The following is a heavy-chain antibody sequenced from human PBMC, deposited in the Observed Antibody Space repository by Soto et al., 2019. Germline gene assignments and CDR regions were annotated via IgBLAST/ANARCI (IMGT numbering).Heavy chain of an antibody. D-gene: IGHD6-13*01. Sequence: ESGGGVVQPGRSLRLSCAASGFTFSSYGMHWVRQAPGKGLEWVAVISYDGSNKYYADSVKGRFTISRDNSKNTLYLQMNSLRAEDTAVYYCAKGEIAAAGFDYWGQGTLVTVSS. CDR2: ISYDGSNK. CDR1: GFTFSSYG. J-gene: IGHJ4*02. V-gene: IGHV3-30*18. CDR3: AKGEIAAAGFDY.